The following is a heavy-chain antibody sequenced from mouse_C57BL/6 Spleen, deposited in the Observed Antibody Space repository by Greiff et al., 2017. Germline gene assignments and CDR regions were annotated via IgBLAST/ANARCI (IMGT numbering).Heavy chain of an antibody. V-gene: IGHV2-2*01. CDR1: GFSLTSYG. D-gene: IGHD1-1*01. Sequence: QVQLQQSGPGLVQPSQSLSITCTVSGFSLTSYGVHWVRQSPGKGLEWLGVIWSGGSTDYNAAFISRLSISKDNSKSQVFFKMNSLQADDTAIDYCARITTVGYYFDYWGQGTTLTVSS. J-gene: IGHJ2*01. CDR2: IWSGGST. CDR3: ARITTVGYYFDY.